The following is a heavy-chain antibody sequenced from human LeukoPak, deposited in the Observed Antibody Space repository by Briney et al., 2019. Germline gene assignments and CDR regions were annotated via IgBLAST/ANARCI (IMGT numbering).Heavy chain of an antibody. D-gene: IGHD4-17*01. V-gene: IGHV3-30*04. J-gene: IGHJ6*03. Sequence: GGSLRLSCAASGFTFSSYAMHWVRQAPGKGLEWVAVISYDGSNKYYADSVKGRFTISRDNSKNTLYLQMNSLRAEDTAVYYCARDLSDYGDYYYYMDVWGKGTTVTISS. CDR3: ARDLSDYGDYYYYMDV. CDR2: ISYDGSNK. CDR1: GFTFSSYA.